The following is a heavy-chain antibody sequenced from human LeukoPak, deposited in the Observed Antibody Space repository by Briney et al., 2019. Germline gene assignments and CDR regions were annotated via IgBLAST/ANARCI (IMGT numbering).Heavy chain of an antibody. CDR2: INHSGST. D-gene: IGHD3-10*01. V-gene: IGHV4-34*01. J-gene: IGHJ4*02. Sequence: SGTLSLTCAVYGGSFSGYYWSWIRQPPGKGLEWIGEINHSGSTNYNPSLKSRVTISVDTSKNQFSLKLSSVTAADTAVYYCARGRHYYGSGNDYWGQGTLVTVSS. CDR1: GGSFSGYY. CDR3: ARGRHYYGSGNDY.